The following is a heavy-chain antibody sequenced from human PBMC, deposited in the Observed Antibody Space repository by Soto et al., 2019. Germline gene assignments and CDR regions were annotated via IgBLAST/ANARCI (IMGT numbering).Heavy chain of an antibody. CDR2: IYSGGST. V-gene: IGHV3-53*04. J-gene: IGHJ6*03. CDR3: ARGGKRDTTGYMDV. Sequence: HPGGSLRLSCAASGFTVSSNYMSWVRQAPGKGLEWVSVIYSGGSTYYADSVKGRFTISRHNSKNTLYLQMNSLRAEDTAVYYCARGGKRDTTGYMDVWGKGTTVTVSS. D-gene: IGHD7-27*01. CDR1: GFTVSSNY.